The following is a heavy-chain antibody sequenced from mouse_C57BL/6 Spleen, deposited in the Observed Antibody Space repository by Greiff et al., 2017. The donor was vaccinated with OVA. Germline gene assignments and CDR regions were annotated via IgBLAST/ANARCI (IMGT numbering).Heavy chain of an antibody. J-gene: IGHJ2*01. V-gene: IGHV5-17*01. CDR1: GFTFSDYG. CDR2: ISSGSSTI. CDR3: ARGIYDGYYFDY. Sequence: EVNVVESGGGLVKPGGYLKLSCAASGFTFSDYGMHWVRQAPEKGLEWVAYISSGSSTIYYADTVKGRFTISRDNAKNTLFLQMTSLRSEDTAMYYCARGIYDGYYFDYWGQGTTLTVSS. D-gene: IGHD2-3*01.